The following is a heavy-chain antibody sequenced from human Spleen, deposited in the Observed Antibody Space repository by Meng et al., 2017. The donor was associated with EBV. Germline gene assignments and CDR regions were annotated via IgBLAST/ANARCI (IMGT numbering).Heavy chain of an antibody. D-gene: IGHD6-19*01. CDR2: ILYGGTT. V-gene: IGHV4-39*01. Sequence: PLLGESGRGVVNPSEPLSLTRIVSGGSIRSSGYYWGWIRQPPGKGLECIGGILYGGTTYYNPSLKSRVTISADTSKNEFSLKLSSVTAADTAVYYCARHDISGWYDWLDPWGQGTLVTVSS. CDR1: GGSIRSSGYY. J-gene: IGHJ5*02. CDR3: ARHDISGWYDWLDP.